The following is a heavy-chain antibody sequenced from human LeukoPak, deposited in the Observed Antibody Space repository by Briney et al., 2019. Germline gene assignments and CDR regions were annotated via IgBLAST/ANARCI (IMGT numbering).Heavy chain of an antibody. J-gene: IGHJ6*02. V-gene: IGHV3-30*18. D-gene: IGHD4-23*01. CDR1: GFTLSSYG. CDR3: AKDSLRWSYFYYGMDV. Sequence: PGRSLRLSCAASGFTLSSYGMHWVRQAPGKGVEWVAVISYAGSNKYYVDSVKRRFTISRDNSKNTLYLQMNSLRAEDTSVYYCAKDSLRWSYFYYGMDVWGQGTTVTVSS. CDR2: ISYAGSNK.